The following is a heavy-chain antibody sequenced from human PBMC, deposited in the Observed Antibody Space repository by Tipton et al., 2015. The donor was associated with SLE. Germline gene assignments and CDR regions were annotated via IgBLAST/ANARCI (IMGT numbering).Heavy chain of an antibody. CDR3: ARDTDYGGNYFDY. CDR1: GGSISSGGYS. D-gene: IGHD4-23*01. Sequence: RSLRLSCAVSGGSISSGGYSWSWIRQPPGKGLEWIGYIYHSGSTYYNPSLKSRVTMSVDRSKNQFSLKLSSVTAADTAVYYCARDTDYGGNYFDYWGQGTLVTVSS. J-gene: IGHJ4*02. CDR2: IYHSGST. V-gene: IGHV4-30-2*01.